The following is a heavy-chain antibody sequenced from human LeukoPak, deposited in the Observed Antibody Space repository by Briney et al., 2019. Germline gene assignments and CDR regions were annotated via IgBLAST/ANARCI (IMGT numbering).Heavy chain of an antibody. J-gene: IGHJ4*02. D-gene: IGHD1-26*01. CDR1: GGSISSSSYY. CDR3: ARLSSGTYSDY. CDR2: IYYSGST. Sequence: PSETLSLTCTVSGGSISSSSYYWGWIRQPPGKGLECIGYIYYSGSTYYNPSLKSRVTISVDTSKHQFSLKLSSVTAADTALYYCARLSSGTYSDYWGQGTLVTVSS. V-gene: IGHV4-39*01.